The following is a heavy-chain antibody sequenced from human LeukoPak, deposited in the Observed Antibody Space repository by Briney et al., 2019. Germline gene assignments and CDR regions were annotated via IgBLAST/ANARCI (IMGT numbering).Heavy chain of an antibody. V-gene: IGHV4-59*02. J-gene: IGHJ5*02. CDR1: GGSVGSNY. Sequence: SETLSLTCSVSGGSVGSNYWSWVRQPPGKGLEWIGYIYYSGSTNYNPSLKSRVTISVDTSKNQFSLKLSSVTAADTAVYYCARVPVSSGWDNWFDPWGQGTLVTVSS. CDR2: IYYSGST. D-gene: IGHD6-19*01. CDR3: ARVPVSSGWDNWFDP.